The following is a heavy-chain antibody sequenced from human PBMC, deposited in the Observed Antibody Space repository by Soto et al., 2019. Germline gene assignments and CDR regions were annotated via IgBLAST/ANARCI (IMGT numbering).Heavy chain of an antibody. D-gene: IGHD3-22*01. CDR1: GYTFTSYG. CDR3: ARAKTYYYDSSGLGWFDP. V-gene: IGHV1-18*01. CDR2: ISAYNGNT. J-gene: IGHJ5*02. Sequence: GASVKVSCKASGYTFTSYGISWVRQAPGQGLEWMGWISAYNGNTNYAQKLQGRVTMTTDTSTSTAYMELRSLRSDDTAVYYCARAKTYYYDSSGLGWFDPWGQGTLVTVSS.